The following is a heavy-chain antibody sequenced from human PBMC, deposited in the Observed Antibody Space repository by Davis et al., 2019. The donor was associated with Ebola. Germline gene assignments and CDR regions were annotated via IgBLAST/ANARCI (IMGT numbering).Heavy chain of an antibody. J-gene: IGHJ5*02. V-gene: IGHV4-59*12. CDR1: GGSISSYY. D-gene: IGHD3-10*01. CDR2: IYYSGST. CDR3: ARGLSAGGFDP. Sequence: GSLRLSCTVSGGSISSYYWSWIRQPPGKGLEWIGYIYYSGSTNNNPSLKSRVTISVDKSKNQFSLKLSPVTAADTAVYYCARGLSAGGFDPWGQGTLVTVSA.